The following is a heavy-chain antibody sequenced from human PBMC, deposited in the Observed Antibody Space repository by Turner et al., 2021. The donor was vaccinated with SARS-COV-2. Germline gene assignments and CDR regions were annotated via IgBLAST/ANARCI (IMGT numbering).Heavy chain of an antibody. Sequence: LQLQESGPGLVKPSETLSLTCTVSGGSITKNYDYWGWSRQPPGKGLEWIGSIYYSGNTYYNPSLKSRVTISVDTSKSQFSLKLSSVTAADTAVYYCARLPERYFFDYWGQGALVTVSS. CDR2: IYYSGNT. CDR3: ARLPERYFFDY. J-gene: IGHJ4*02. V-gene: IGHV4-39*01. CDR1: GGSITKNYDY.